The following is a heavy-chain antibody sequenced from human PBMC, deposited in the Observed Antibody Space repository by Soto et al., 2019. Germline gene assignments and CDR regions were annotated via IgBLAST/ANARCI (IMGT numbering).Heavy chain of an antibody. CDR3: ATAPYYDFWSGYHPSGYGMDV. CDR2: MNPNSGNT. D-gene: IGHD3-3*01. V-gene: IGHV1-8*01. Sequence: ASVKVSCKASGYTFTSYDINWVRQATGQGLEWMGWMNPNSGNTGYAQKFQGRVTMTRNTSISTAYMELSSLRSEDTAVYYCATAPYYDFWSGYHPSGYGMDVWGQGTTVTVSS. CDR1: GYTFTSYD. J-gene: IGHJ6*02.